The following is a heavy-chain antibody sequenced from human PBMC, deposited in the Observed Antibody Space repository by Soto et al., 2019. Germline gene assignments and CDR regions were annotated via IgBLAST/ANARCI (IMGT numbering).Heavy chain of an antibody. Sequence: EVQLLESGGGLVQPGGSLRLSCAASGFTFSSYAMSWVRQAPGKGLEWVSTISGSGGSTYYADSVKGRFTISRDNSKNTLDLQINSLRAEDTAVYYCAKDLPIVATNDYFDYWGQGTLVTVSS. D-gene: IGHD5-12*01. J-gene: IGHJ4*02. CDR3: AKDLPIVATNDYFDY. CDR2: ISGSGGST. CDR1: GFTFSSYA. V-gene: IGHV3-23*01.